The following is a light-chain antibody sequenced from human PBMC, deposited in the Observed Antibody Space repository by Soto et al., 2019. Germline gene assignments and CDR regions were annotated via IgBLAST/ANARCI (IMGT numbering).Light chain of an antibody. CDR3: QQYNNWPS. CDR2: CAS. J-gene: IGKJ1*01. CDR1: QRVSSN. Sequence: EIVMTQSPATLSVSPGERATISCSASQRVSSNLAWYQQKPGQAPRLLIYCASTRATGIPARFIGSGSGTEFTLTSSSLHSEDFAFYYCQQYNNWPSFGQGTKVEIK. V-gene: IGKV3-15*01.